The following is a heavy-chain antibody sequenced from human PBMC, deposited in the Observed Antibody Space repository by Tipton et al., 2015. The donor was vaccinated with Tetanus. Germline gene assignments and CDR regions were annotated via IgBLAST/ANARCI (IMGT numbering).Heavy chain of an antibody. D-gene: IGHD3-16*01. CDR2: VDDSGST. CDR1: GGSLSRYY. CDR3: ARTWGVWVTSIDAFDI. Sequence: TLSLTCAVYGGSLSRYYWTWIRQPPGKGLEWIGEVDDSGSTNYSPSLKSRVTISVDTSKNQFSLKLSSVTAADTAVYYCARTWGVWVTSIDAFDIWGQGTKVAVSS. J-gene: IGHJ3*02. V-gene: IGHV4-34*01.